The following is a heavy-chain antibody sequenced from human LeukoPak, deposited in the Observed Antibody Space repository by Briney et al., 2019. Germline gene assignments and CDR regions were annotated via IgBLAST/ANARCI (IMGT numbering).Heavy chain of an antibody. D-gene: IGHD3-9*01. V-gene: IGHV3-11*01. CDR1: GFTVGDNY. CDR3: ARDSGDYDILTGYLDY. J-gene: IGHJ4*02. Sequence: GGSLRLSCAASGFTVGDNYMSWIRQAPGKGLEWVSYISSSGSTIYYADSVKGRFTISRDNAKNSLYLQMNSLRAEDTAVYYCARDSGDYDILTGYLDYWGQGTLVTVSS. CDR2: ISSSGSTI.